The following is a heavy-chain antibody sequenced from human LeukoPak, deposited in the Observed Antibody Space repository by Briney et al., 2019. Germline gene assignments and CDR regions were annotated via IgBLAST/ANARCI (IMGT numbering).Heavy chain of an antibody. Sequence: GGSLRLSCAASGFTFSTYWMSWVRQAPGKGLEWVANIKQDGSEKYYVDPVKGRFTISRDNAKNSLYLQMNSLRAEDTAMYYCARDSAGKDYWGQGTLVTVSS. CDR1: GFTFSTYW. V-gene: IGHV3-7*01. CDR2: IKQDGSEK. J-gene: IGHJ4*02. CDR3: ARDSAGKDY. D-gene: IGHD6-13*01.